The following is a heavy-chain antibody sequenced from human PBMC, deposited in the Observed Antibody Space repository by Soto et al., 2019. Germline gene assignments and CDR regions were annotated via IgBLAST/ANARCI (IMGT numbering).Heavy chain of an antibody. CDR2: INHSGST. CDR3: ARAAPRYCSGGSCSSGRDY. Sequence: QVQLQQWGAGLLKPSETLSLTCAVYGGSCSGYYWSWIRQPPGKGLEWIGEINHSGSTNYNPSLKSRVTISVDTSKNQFSLTLSSVTAADTAVYYCARAAPRYCSGGSCSSGRDYWGQGTLVTVSS. CDR1: GGSCSGYY. D-gene: IGHD2-15*01. V-gene: IGHV4-34*01. J-gene: IGHJ4*02.